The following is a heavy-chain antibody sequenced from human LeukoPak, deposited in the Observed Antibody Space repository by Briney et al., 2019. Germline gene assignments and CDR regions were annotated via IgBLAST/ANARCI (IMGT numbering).Heavy chain of an antibody. D-gene: IGHD3-16*02. CDR3: ARGAGSAYDYVWGSYRNDWYFDL. CDR1: GGSFSGYY. CDR2: INHSGST. Sequence: PSETLSLTCAVYGGSFSGYYWSWIRQPPGKGLEWIGEINHSGSTNYNPSLKGRVTISVDTSKNQFSLKLSSVTAADTAVYYCARGAGSAYDYVWGSYRNDWYFDLWGRGTLVTVSS. J-gene: IGHJ2*01. V-gene: IGHV4-34*01.